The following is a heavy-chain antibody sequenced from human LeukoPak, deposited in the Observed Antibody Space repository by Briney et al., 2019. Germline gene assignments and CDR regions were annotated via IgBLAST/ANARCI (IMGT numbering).Heavy chain of an antibody. D-gene: IGHD3-22*01. CDR2: ISGSGGST. CDR3: LTTMIVGFDY. CDR1: GFTFSSYA. Sequence: GGSLRLSCAASGFTFSSYAMSWVRQAPGKGLEWVSAISGSGGSTYYADSVKGRFTISRDSSKNTLYLQMNGLRAEDTALYYCLTTMIVGFDYWGQGTLVTVSS. V-gene: IGHV3-23*01. J-gene: IGHJ4*02.